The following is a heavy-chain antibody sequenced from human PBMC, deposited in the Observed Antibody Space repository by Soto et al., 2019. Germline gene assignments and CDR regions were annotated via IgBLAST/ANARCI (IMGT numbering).Heavy chain of an antibody. V-gene: IGHV1-69*04. D-gene: IGHD2-8*01. CDR2: IIPILGIA. J-gene: IGHJ6*02. CDR3: ARDPYHVLMVNAPNLYGMDV. Sequence: SVKVSCKGSGGTFSSYTISRVRQAPGQGLEWMGRIIPILGIANYAQKFQGRVTITADTSTTTAYMELRNLRSDDTAVYYCARDPYHVLMVNAPNLYGMDVWGQGTTVTV. CDR1: GGTFSSYT.